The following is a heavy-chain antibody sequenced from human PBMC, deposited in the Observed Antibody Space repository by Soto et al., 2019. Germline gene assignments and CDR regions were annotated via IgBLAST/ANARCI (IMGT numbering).Heavy chain of an antibody. J-gene: IGHJ4*02. CDR2: ISGSSSTT. V-gene: IGHV3-23*01. D-gene: IGHD4-4*01. CDR1: GLTFSGYG. Sequence: EVQLLESGGGLVQPGGSLRLSCAASGLTFSGYGMSWVSQAPWTGLEWVSAISGSSSTTYYADSVNGRFTIPRDDSKNILFLQMNSLRAEDTAVYYCVTRSRGLQSSPPRLDSWGQGTLGTGSS. CDR3: VTRSRGLQSSPPRLDS.